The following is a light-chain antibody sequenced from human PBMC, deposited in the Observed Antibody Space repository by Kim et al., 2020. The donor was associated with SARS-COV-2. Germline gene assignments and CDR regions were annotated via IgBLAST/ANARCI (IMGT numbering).Light chain of an antibody. CDR3: QQSYSTPYT. J-gene: IGKJ2*01. CDR1: QSSSSY. Sequence: SASVGDRVTITCRASQSSSSYLNWYQQKPGKAPKLLIYAASSLQSGVPSGFSGSGSGTDFTLTISSLQPEDFATYYCQQSYSTPYTFGQGTKLEI. CDR2: AAS. V-gene: IGKV1-39*01.